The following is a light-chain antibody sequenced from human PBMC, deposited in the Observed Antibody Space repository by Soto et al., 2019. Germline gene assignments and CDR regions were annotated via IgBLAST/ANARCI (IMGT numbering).Light chain of an antibody. V-gene: IGLV2-14*01. CDR1: SSDVGGYNY. CDR2: EVS. J-gene: IGLJ2*01. Sequence: QSALTQPDSVSGSPGQSITISCTGTSSDVGGYNYVSWYQQHPGKAPKLMIYEVSNRPSGVSNRFSGSKSGNTASLTISGLQAEDEADYYCSSYTSSSTPMVFGGGTKLTVL. CDR3: SSYTSSSTPMV.